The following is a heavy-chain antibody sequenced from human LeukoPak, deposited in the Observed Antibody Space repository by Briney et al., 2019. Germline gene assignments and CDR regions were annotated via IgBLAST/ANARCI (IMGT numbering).Heavy chain of an antibody. CDR1: GGTFSSYA. D-gene: IGHD2-2*01. J-gene: IGHJ4*02. V-gene: IGHV1-69*13. CDR2: IIPIFGTA. CDR3: ARGAGNQLLPMGY. Sequence: GASVKVSCKASGGTFSSYAISWVRQAPGQGLEWMGGIIPIFGTANYAQKFQGRVTITADESTSTAYIELSSLRSEDTAVYYCARGAGNQLLPMGYWGQGTLVTASS.